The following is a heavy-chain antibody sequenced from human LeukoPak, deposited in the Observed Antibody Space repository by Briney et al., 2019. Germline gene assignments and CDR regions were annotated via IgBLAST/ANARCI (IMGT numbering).Heavy chain of an antibody. CDR3: ARHLTVTTSAKPYNWFDP. Sequence: SETLSLTCAVYGGSFSGYYWSWIRQPPGKGLEWIGEINHSRSTNYNPSPKSRVTISVDTSKNQFSLKLSSVTAADTAVYYCARHLTVTTSAKPYNWFDPWGQGTLVTVSS. V-gene: IGHV4-34*01. D-gene: IGHD4-17*01. CDR1: GGSFSGYY. CDR2: INHSRST. J-gene: IGHJ5*02.